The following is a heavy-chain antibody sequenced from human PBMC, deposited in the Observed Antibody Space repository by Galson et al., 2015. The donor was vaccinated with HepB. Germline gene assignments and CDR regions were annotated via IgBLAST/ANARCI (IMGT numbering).Heavy chain of an antibody. Sequence: SVKVSCKASGYTFIGYHLHWVRQAPGQGLKWMGWINPNSGATNSAQKFQGRVTMTRDTSISTTYMEVNSLTSDDTAVYYCARASGDGVWDYWGQGSLVTVSS. J-gene: IGHJ4*02. CDR3: ARASGDGVWDY. CDR1: GYTFIGYH. D-gene: IGHD1-26*01. CDR2: INPNSGAT. V-gene: IGHV1-2*02.